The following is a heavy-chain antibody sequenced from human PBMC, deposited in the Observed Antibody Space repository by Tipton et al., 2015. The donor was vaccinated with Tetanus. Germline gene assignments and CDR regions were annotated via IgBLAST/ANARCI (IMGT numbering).Heavy chain of an antibody. J-gene: IGHJ4*02. CDR3: ARLRVYCSTACYSREDY. V-gene: IGHV3-11*04. CDR2: VSSSGSII. Sequence: SLRLSCAASGFKFGDFYMSWIRQAPGKGLEWLAHVSSSGSIIHYADSVKDRFTISRDDARNSLSVHMNSLTAEDTAVYYCARLRVYCSTACYSREDYWGRGTLVTVSS. CDR1: GFKFGDFY. D-gene: IGHD2/OR15-2a*01.